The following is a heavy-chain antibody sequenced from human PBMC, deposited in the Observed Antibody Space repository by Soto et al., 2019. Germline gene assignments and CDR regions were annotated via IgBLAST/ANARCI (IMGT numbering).Heavy chain of an antibody. Sequence: GGSLRLSCEASGFIFSSYAMTWVHQAPGKGLAWVSLISGTGGGTHYPDYADFVEGRFTISRDNSKNMVFLEMNSLRVEDSALYYCARGRPNSDYSAYSYDFDSWGQGTLVTVSS. D-gene: IGHD3-22*01. J-gene: IGHJ4*02. CDR2: ISGTGGGT. CDR1: GFIFSSYA. CDR3: ARGRPNSDYSAYSYDFDS. V-gene: IGHV3-23*01.